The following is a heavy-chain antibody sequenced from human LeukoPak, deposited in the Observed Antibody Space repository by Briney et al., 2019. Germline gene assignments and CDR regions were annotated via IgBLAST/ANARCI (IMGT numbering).Heavy chain of an antibody. D-gene: IGHD6-19*01. CDR1: GGSFSGYY. CDR2: INHSGST. Sequence: SETLSLTCAVYGGSFSGYYWSWIRQPPGKGLEWIGEINHSGSTNYNPSLKSRVTISVDTSKNQFSLKLGSVTAADTAVYYCASAEPINSSGPPYFDYWGQGTLVTVSS. V-gene: IGHV4-34*01. CDR3: ASAEPINSSGPPYFDY. J-gene: IGHJ4*02.